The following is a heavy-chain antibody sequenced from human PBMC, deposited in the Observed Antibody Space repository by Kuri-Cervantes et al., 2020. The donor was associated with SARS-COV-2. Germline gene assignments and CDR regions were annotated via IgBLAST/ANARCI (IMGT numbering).Heavy chain of an antibody. J-gene: IGHJ4*02. CDR2: IYYSGST. D-gene: IGHD5-24*01. CDR1: GGSISSSSYC. V-gene: IGHV4-39*01. CDR3: ARSRDGYNND. Sequence: SETLSLTCTVSGGSISSSSYCWGWIRQPPGKGLEWIGSIYYSGSTYYNPSLKSRVTISVDTSKNQFSLKLSSVTAADTAVYYCARSRDGYNNDWGQGTLVTVSS.